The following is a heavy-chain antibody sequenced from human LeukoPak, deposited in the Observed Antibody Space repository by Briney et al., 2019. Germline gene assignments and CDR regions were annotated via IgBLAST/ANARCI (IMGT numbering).Heavy chain of an antibody. J-gene: IGHJ5*02. CDR3: ARDMREYQLLSGFDP. D-gene: IGHD2-2*01. CDR2: IYYSGST. Sequence: SETLSLTCTVSGGSISSSSYYWGWIRQPPGKGLEWIGSIYYSGSTYYNPSLKSRVTISVDTSKNQFSLKLSSVTAADTAVYYCARDMREYQLLSGFDPWGQGTLVTVSS. CDR1: GGSISSSSYY. V-gene: IGHV4-39*07.